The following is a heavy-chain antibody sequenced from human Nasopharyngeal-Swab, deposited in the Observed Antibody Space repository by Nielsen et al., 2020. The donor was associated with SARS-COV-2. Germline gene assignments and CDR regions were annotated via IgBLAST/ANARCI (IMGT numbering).Heavy chain of an antibody. CDR1: GYRFNNYY. J-gene: IGHJ3*02. D-gene: IGHD1-14*01. CDR3: ARGPNPHNAFDI. V-gene: IGHV1-46*02. Sequence: ASVKVSCQASGYRFNNYYIHWVRQAPGQALEWVGILSSDDGTRNYAQKFRGRVTMTRDTSTNTVYLDLSSLQSEDTAVYYCARGPNPHNAFDIWGQGTMVTVSS. CDR2: LSSDDGTR.